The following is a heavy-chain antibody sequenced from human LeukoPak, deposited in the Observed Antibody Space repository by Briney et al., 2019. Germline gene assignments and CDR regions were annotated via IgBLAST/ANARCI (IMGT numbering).Heavy chain of an antibody. CDR2: ISSSSSYI. J-gene: IGHJ4*02. CDR1: GFTFSSYS. Sequence: GGSLRLSCAASGFTFSSYSMNWVRQAPGKGLEWVSSISSSSSYIYYADSVKGRFTISRDNAKNSLYLQMNSLRAEDTAVYYCARDGLVTGYYSSFDYWGQGTLVTVSS. CDR3: ARDGLVTGYYSSFDY. D-gene: IGHD3-9*01. V-gene: IGHV3-21*01.